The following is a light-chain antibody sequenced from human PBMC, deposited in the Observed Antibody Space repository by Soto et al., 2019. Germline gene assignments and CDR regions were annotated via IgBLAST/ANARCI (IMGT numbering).Light chain of an antibody. V-gene: IGKV3-20*01. CDR2: GAS. CDR3: QQYGSSRWT. Sequence: EIVLPQSPGPLSLSPGERSTLSCMISQSVQFNYVAWYQQKPGQTPRLLIYGASGRATGIPDRFSGSGSGTDFTLTISRLEPEDFAVYYCQQYGSSRWTFGQGTKVDIK. CDR1: QSVQFNY. J-gene: IGKJ1*01.